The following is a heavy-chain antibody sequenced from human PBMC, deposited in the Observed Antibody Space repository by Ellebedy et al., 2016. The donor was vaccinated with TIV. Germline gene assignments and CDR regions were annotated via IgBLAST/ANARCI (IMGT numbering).Heavy chain of an antibody. D-gene: IGHD5-24*01. J-gene: IGHJ3*02. CDR3: ATSAAINAFDI. Sequence: SETLSLTXSVSGGSVICSGYYCTWIRQPPGKGLEWIGSLYYSGSTWYNPSLKSRVTISVDTSKNHFSLGLRSVTAADTAVYYCATSAAINAFDIWGQGTMVTVSS. CDR1: GGSVICSGYY. V-gene: IGHV4-39*02. CDR2: LYYSGST.